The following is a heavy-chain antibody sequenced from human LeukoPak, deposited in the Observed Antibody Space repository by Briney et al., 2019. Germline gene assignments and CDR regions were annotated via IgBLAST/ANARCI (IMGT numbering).Heavy chain of an antibody. Sequence: ASVKVSCKASGYTFTSYGISWVRQAPGQGLEWMGWISAYNGNTNYAQKLQGRVTMTTDTSTSTAYMELRSLRSDDTAVYYCAREGHYVCGSYRYHTFDYWGQGTLVTVSS. CDR3: AREGHYVCGSYRYHTFDY. CDR2: ISAYNGNT. J-gene: IGHJ4*02. V-gene: IGHV1-18*01. CDR1: GYTFTSYG. D-gene: IGHD3-16*02.